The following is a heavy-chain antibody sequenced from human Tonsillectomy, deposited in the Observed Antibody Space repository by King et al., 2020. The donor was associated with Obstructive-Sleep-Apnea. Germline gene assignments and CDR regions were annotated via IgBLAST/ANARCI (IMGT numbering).Heavy chain of an antibody. CDR1: GFTLSTYD. J-gene: IGHJ4*02. V-gene: IGHV3-13*01. D-gene: IGHD2-2*01. CDR2: LGTAGYT. CDR3: ARGPGSCSSTSCYFDY. Sequence: QLVQSGGGLVQPGGSLRLSCAASGFTLSTYDMHWVRQVTGKGLEWVSALGTAGYTYYPGSVQGRFTISRDNAKNSLYLQMNSLRAGDTAVYYCARGPGSCSSTSCYFDYWGQGTLVTVSS.